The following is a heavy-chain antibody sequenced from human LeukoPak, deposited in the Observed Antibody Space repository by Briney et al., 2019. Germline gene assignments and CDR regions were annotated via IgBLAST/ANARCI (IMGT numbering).Heavy chain of an antibody. D-gene: IGHD2-15*01. CDR3: ASRVVAANDGAFDI. J-gene: IGHJ3*02. CDR2: IYYSGST. CDR1: GGSISSYY. V-gene: IGHV4-59*01. Sequence: ETLSLTCTVSGGSISSYYWSWIRQPPGKGLAWIGYIYYSGSTNYNPSLKSRVTISVDTSKNQFSLELSSVTAADTAVYYCASRVVAANDGAFDIWGQGTMVTVSS.